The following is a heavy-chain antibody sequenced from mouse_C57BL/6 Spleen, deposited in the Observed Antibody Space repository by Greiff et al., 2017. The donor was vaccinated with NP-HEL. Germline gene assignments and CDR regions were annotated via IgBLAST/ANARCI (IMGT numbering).Heavy chain of an antibody. D-gene: IGHD1-1*01. CDR2: IDPETGGT. CDR3: TTHYYGVARGFAY. J-gene: IGHJ3*01. V-gene: IGHV1-15*01. Sequence: QVQLKDSGAELVRPGASVTLSCKASGYTFTDYEMHWVKQTPVHGLEWIGAIDPETGGTAYNQKFKGKAILTADKSSSTAYMELRSLTSEDSAVYYCTTHYYGVARGFAYWGQGTLVTVSA. CDR1: GYTFTDYE.